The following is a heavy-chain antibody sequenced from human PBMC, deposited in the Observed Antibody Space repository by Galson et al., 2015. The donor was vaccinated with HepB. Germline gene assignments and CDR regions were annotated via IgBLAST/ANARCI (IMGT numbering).Heavy chain of an antibody. Sequence: SETLSLTCTVSGGSITSGRAYWGWIRQSPGKGLEWIGSIYYDGTPYCNPALESRATIAVDTSKSQISLKLTSVAAADTAMYFCAGQSRIYCSGGICSSFPPGPWGQGILVTVSS. CDR3: AGQSRIYCSGGICSSFPPGP. CDR1: GGSITSGRAY. V-gene: IGHV4-39*01. J-gene: IGHJ5*02. CDR2: IYYDGTP. D-gene: IGHD2-15*01.